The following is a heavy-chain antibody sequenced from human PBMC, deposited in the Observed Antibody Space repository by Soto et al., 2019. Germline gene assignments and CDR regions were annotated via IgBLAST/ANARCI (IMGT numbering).Heavy chain of an antibody. V-gene: IGHV4-39*01. CDR1: GSSVSSSSYY. D-gene: IGHD2-21*02. CDR3: ARQLAYCGGDCYLGDFDY. J-gene: IGHJ4*02. Sequence: PSETLSLTCSVSGSSVSSSSYYWGWIRQPPGKGLEWIGIISYSGSTHYKPSLKSRLTISVDTSKNQFSLKLRSVTAADTAVYYFARQLAYCGGDCYLGDFDYWGQGTLVTVSS. CDR2: ISYSGST.